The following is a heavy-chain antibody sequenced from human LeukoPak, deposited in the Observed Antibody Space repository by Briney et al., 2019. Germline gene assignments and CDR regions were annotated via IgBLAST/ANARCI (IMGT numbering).Heavy chain of an antibody. CDR1: GGSISSYY. D-gene: IGHD3-10*01. CDR2: IYYSRST. J-gene: IGHJ4*02. Sequence: PSETLSLTCTVSGGSISSYYWSWIRQPPGKGLEWIGYIYYSRSTNYNPSLKSRVTISVDTSKNQFSLKLSSVTAADTAVYYCAREELERNFDYWGQGTLVTVSS. CDR3: AREELERNFDY. V-gene: IGHV4-59*01.